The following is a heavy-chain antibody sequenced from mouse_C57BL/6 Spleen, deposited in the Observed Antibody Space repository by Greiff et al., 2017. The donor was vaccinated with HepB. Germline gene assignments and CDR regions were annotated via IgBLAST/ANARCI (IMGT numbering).Heavy chain of an antibody. CDR2: IYPGDGDT. CDR1: GYAFSSSW. CDR3: AEGVLAH. Sequence: VQLQESGPELVKPGASVKISCKASGYAFSSSWMNWVKQRPGKGLEWIGRIYPGDGDTNYNGKFKGKATLTADKSSSTAYMQLSSLTSEDSAVYFCAEGVLAHWGQGTLVTVSA. V-gene: IGHV1-82*01. D-gene: IGHD3-1*01. J-gene: IGHJ3*01.